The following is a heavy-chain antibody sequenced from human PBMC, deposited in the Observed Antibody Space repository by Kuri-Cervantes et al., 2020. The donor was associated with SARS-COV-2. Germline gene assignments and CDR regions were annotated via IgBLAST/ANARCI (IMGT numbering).Heavy chain of an antibody. CDR1: GGSFSGYY. CDR3: ARDSLGYVDYYFDD. J-gene: IGHJ4*02. D-gene: IGHD4-17*01. CDR2: INHSGST. V-gene: IGHV4-34*01. Sequence: GSLRLSCAVYGGSFSGYYWSWIRQPPGKGLEWIGEINHSGSTNYNPSLKTRVTISGDTSKNQFSLKLSSVNDADTAVYYCARDSLGYVDYYFDDWGQGTMVTVSS.